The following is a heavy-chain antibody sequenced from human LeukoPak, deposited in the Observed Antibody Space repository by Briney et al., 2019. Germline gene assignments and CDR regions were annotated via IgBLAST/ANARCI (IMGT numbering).Heavy chain of an antibody. D-gene: IGHD6-6*01. CDR1: GFTFSDYY. V-gene: IGHV3-11*01. CDR2: ISSSGSTI. Sequence: GGSLRLSCAASGFTFSDYYMSWIRQAPGKGLEWVSYISSSGSTIYYADSVKGRFTISRDNAKNSLYLQMNSLRAGDTAVYYCARDGIAARNSMYYFDYWGQGTLVTVSS. CDR3: ARDGIAARNSMYYFDY. J-gene: IGHJ4*02.